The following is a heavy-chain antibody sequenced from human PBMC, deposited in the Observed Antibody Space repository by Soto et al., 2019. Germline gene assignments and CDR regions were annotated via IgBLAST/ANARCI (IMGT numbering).Heavy chain of an antibody. CDR2: IYNSGNT. Sequence: PSETLSLTCTVSGGSISDGAYYWSWIRQPPGKGLEWIGHIYNSGNTYNNPSLRSRLTISLDNAKNSLYLQMNSLRVEDTALYYCARAPGFYGDFFDYWGQGTLVTVSS. D-gene: IGHD4-17*01. CDR3: ARAPGFYGDFFDY. CDR1: GGSISDGAYY. J-gene: IGHJ4*02. V-gene: IGHV4-30-4*01.